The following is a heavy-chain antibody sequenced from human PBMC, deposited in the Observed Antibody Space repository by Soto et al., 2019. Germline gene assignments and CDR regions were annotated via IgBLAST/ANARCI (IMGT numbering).Heavy chain of an antibody. D-gene: IGHD3-22*01. CDR3: ASLPLPRNVKRPTMIAD. V-gene: IGHV3-21*01. CDR1: GFTFSSYS. J-gene: IGHJ4*02. CDR2: ISSSSSYI. Sequence: PGGSLRLSCAASGFTFSSYSMNWVRQAPGKGLEWVSSISSSSSYIYYADSVKGRFTISRDNAKNSLYLQMNSLRAEDTAVYYCASLPLPRNVKRPTMIADWGQGTLVTVSS.